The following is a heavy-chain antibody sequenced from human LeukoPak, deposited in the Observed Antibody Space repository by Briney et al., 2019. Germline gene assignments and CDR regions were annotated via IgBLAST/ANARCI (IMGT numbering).Heavy chain of an antibody. CDR1: GFTFSSYG. Sequence: PGGSLRLSCAASGFTFSSYGMHWVRQAPGKGLEWVAFIRYDGSNKYYADSVKGRFTISRDNSKNTLYLQMNSLRAEDTAVYYCXKITMILTDFDYWGQGTLVTVSS. J-gene: IGHJ4*02. D-gene: IGHD3-22*01. V-gene: IGHV3-30*02. CDR2: IRYDGSNK. CDR3: XKITMILTDFDY.